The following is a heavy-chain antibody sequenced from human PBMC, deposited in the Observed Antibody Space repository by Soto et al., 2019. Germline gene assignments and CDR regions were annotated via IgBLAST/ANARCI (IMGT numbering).Heavy chain of an antibody. CDR3: ARLQQVGGLYSYAMGG. D-gene: IGHD6-13*01. V-gene: IGHV5-51*01. J-gene: IGHJ6*02. Sequence: GESLKISCKGSGYSFTSYWIGWVRQMPGKGLEWMGIIYPGDSDTGYSPSFQGQVTISADKSISTAHLQWSTLKASDTAMYYCARLQQVGGLYSYAMGGWGQGTRVTVSS. CDR1: GYSFTSYW. CDR2: IYPGDSDT.